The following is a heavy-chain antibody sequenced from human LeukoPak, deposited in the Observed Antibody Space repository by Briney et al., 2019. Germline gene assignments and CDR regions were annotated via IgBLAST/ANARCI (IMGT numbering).Heavy chain of an antibody. CDR1: GGSISSGGYS. CDR2: IYHSGST. J-gene: IGHJ5*02. CDR3: ARDGEIAVAGTGFDP. V-gene: IGHV4-30-2*01. D-gene: IGHD6-19*01. Sequence: SETLSLTCAVSGGSISSGGYSWSWIRQPPGKGLEWIGYIYHSGSTYYNPSLKSRVTISVDRSKNQFSLKLSSVTAADTAVYYCARDGEIAVAGTGFDPWGQGTLVTVSS.